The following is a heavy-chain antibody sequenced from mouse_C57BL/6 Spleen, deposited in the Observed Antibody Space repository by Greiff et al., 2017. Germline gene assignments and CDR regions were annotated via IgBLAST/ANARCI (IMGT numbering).Heavy chain of an antibody. Sequence: EVQLVESGGGLVKPGGSLKLSCAASGFTFSSYAMSWVRQTPEKRLEWVATISDGGSYTYYPDNVKGRFTISRDNAKNNLYLQMSHLKSEDTAMYYCARGGSSYDYFDYWGQGTTLTVSS. CDR2: ISDGGSYT. V-gene: IGHV5-4*01. CDR1: GFTFSSYA. J-gene: IGHJ2*01. CDR3: ARGGSSYDYFDY. D-gene: IGHD1-1*01.